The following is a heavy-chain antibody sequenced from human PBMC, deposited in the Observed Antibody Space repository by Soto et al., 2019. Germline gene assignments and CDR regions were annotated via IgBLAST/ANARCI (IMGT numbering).Heavy chain of an antibody. CDR1: GYTFTSYP. D-gene: IGHD2-15*01. CDR3: ARDRGGYCSGGSCSEAWFDP. Sequence: ASVKVSCKASGYTFTSYPIHWVRQAPGQRLEWLGWINTGNGYTKYSQKFQARVTITRDTSASTSYMQLSRLRSEDTAVYYCARDRGGYCSGGSCSEAWFDPWGQGTLVTVSS. J-gene: IGHJ5*02. V-gene: IGHV1-3*04. CDR2: INTGNGYT.